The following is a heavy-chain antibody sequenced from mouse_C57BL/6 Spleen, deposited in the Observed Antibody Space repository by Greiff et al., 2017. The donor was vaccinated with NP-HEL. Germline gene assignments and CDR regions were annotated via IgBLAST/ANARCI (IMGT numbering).Heavy chain of an antibody. CDR1: GYTFTSYW. CDR3: ASGYYASRYYFDY. D-gene: IGHD1-1*01. V-gene: IGHV1-59*01. CDR2: IDPSDSYT. Sequence: VQLQQPGAELVRPGTSVKLSCKASGYTFTSYWMHWVKQRPGQGLEWIGVIDPSDSYTNYNQKFKGKATLTVDTSSSTAYMQLSSLTSEDSAVYYCASGYYASRYYFDYWGQGTTLTVSS. J-gene: IGHJ2*01.